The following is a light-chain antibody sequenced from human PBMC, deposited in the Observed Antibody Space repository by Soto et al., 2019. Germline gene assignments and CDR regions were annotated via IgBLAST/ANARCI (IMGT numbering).Light chain of an antibody. J-gene: IGLJ1*01. V-gene: IGLV1-47*01. Sequence: QSVLTQPPSASGTPGQRVTISCSGSGSNIGSNYVYWYQQLPGTAPKLLIYRNNQRPSGVPDRFSGSKSGTSASLAISGLRSEDEADYYCAAWDDSLSARYVFGTGTKVTVL. CDR3: AAWDDSLSARYV. CDR2: RNN. CDR1: GSNIGSNY.